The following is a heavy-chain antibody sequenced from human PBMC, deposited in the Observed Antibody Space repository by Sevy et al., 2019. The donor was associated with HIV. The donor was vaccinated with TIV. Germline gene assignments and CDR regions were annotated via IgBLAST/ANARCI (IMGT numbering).Heavy chain of an antibody. CDR3: AREGSGYCSSTSCYNAFDI. CDR1: GFTFSSYS. J-gene: IGHJ3*02. V-gene: IGHV3-48*01. CDR2: ISSSSSTI. Sequence: GGSLRLSCAASGFTFSSYSMNWVRQAPGKGLEWVSYISSSSSTIYYADSVKGRFTISRDNAKNSLYLQMNSLRVEDTAVYYCAREGSGYCSSTSCYNAFDIWGQGTMVTVSS. D-gene: IGHD2-2*02.